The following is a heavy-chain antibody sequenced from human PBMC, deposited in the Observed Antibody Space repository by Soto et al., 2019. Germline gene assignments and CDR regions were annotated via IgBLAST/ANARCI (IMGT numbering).Heavy chain of an antibody. V-gene: IGHV3-23*01. CDR2: ISGSGGST. CDR1: GFTFSSYA. J-gene: IGHJ4*02. Sequence: PGGSLRLSCAASGFTFSSYAMCWVRQAPGKGLEWVSAISGSGGSTYYADSVKGRFTISRDNSKNTLYLQMNSLRAEDTAVYYCAKADYSSGWGHVYWGQGTLVTVSS. CDR3: AKADYSSGWGHVY. D-gene: IGHD6-19*01.